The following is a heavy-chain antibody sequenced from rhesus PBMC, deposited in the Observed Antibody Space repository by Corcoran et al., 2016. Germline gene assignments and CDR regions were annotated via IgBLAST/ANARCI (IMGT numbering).Heavy chain of an antibody. CDR2: IDGSGGNT. V-gene: IGHV4-160*01. CDR3: ARPGGYSYSYGLDS. J-gene: IGHJ6*01. CDR1: GGSISRTY. D-gene: IGHD5-12*01. Sequence: QVQLQESGPELVKPSATLSLTCAVSGGSISRTYWIWIRQPPGQVLEWIGGIDGSGGNTENNPSLKSRVTMSIDTSKNQFSRKLSSVTAADTAVYYCARPGGYSYSYGLDSWGQGVVVTVSS.